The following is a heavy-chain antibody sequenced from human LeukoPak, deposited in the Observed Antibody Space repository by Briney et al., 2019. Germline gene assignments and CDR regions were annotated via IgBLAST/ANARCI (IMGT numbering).Heavy chain of an antibody. J-gene: IGHJ4*02. V-gene: IGHV4-39*01. Sequence: SETLSLTCSVSGGSISKISNYWGWIRQPPGKGLDWIVNIYYSGSTYNNPSLESRVVISVDTSRNQFSFKLTSVTARDTAVYYCARQGVVGATGFDFWGQGILVTVSS. CDR2: IYYSGST. CDR1: GGSISKISNY. D-gene: IGHD1-26*01. CDR3: ARQGVVGATGFDF.